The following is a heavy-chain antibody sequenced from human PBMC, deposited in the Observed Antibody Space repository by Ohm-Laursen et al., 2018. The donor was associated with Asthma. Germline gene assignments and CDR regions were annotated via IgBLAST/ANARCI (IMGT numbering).Heavy chain of an antibody. CDR3: ARGMATVTTRDAFDI. Sequence: SLRLSCAASGLTFSSYSMNWVRQAPGKGLEWVSSISSSSSYIYYADSVKGRFTISRDNAKNSLYLQMNSLRAEDTAVYYCARGMATVTTRDAFDIWGQGTMVTVSS. V-gene: IGHV3-21*01. J-gene: IGHJ3*02. D-gene: IGHD4-17*01. CDR2: ISSSSSYI. CDR1: GLTFSSYS.